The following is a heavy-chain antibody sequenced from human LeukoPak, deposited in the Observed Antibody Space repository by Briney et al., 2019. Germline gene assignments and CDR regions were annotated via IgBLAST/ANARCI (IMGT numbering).Heavy chain of an antibody. J-gene: IGHJ4*02. CDR1: GGSFSGYY. V-gene: IGHV4-34*01. Sequence: SETLSFTCAVYGGSFSGYYWSWIRQPPGKGLEWIGEINHSGSTNYNPSLKSRVTISVDTSKNQISLKLSSVTAADTAVYYCARGYCSSTSCYGFADYWGQGTLVTVSS. CDR3: ARGYCSSTSCYGFADY. CDR2: INHSGST. D-gene: IGHD2-2*01.